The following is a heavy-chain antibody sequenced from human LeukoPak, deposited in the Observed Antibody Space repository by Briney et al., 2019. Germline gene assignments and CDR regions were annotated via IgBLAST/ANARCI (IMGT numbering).Heavy chain of an antibody. D-gene: IGHD1-26*01. J-gene: IGHJ4*02. Sequence: ASVKVSCKASGYTFTSYGISWVRQAPGQGLEWMGWISVYNGNTNYAQKLQGRVTMTTDTSTSTAYMELRSLRSDDTAVYYCVGGSYYRGLDYWGQGTLVTVSS. CDR2: ISVYNGNT. V-gene: IGHV1-18*01. CDR1: GYTFTSYG. CDR3: VGGSYYRGLDY.